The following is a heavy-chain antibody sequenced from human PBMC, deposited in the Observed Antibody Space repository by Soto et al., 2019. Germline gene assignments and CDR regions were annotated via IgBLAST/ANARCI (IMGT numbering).Heavy chain of an antibody. CDR1: GGSISSGGYS. Sequence: QLQLQESGSGLVKPSQTLSLTCAVSGGSISSGGYSWSWIRQPPGKGLEWIGYIYHSGSTYYNPSLKRRVTISVDRSKNQFSLKLSSVTAADTAVYYCARGLVDTAMVTLDYWGQGTLVTVSS. J-gene: IGHJ4*02. V-gene: IGHV4-30-2*01. CDR2: IYHSGST. CDR3: ARGLVDTAMVTLDY. D-gene: IGHD5-18*01.